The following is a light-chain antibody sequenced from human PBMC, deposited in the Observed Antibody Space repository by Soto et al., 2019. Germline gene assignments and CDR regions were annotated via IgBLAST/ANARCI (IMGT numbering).Light chain of an antibody. V-gene: IGKV3-20*01. CDR2: GAS. Sequence: EIVLTQSPGSLSLSPGESATLSCRASQSVSSSDLVWYQQKPGQAHRLLIYGASSRATGIPDRFSGSGSGTDFTLTIRRLEPEDFAVYYCQQYGSSPRTFGQGTKVDIK. CDR3: QQYGSSPRT. J-gene: IGKJ1*01. CDR1: QSVSSSD.